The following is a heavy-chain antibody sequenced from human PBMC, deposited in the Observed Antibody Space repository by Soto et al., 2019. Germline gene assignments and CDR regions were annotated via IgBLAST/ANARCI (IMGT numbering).Heavy chain of an antibody. V-gene: IGHV3-23*01. J-gene: IGHJ4*02. Sequence: GGSLRLSCAASGFTFSSYAMSWVRQAPGKGLEWVSAISGSGGSTYYADSVKGRFTISRDNSKNTLYLQMNSLRAEDTAVYFCAKIQAPWTFGGVIVMDYFDYWGQGTLVTVSS. CDR1: GFTFSSYA. CDR2: ISGSGGST. CDR3: AKIQAPWTFGGVIVMDYFDY. D-gene: IGHD3-16*02.